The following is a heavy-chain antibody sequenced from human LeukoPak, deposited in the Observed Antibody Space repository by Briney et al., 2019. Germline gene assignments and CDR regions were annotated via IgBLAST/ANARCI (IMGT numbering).Heavy chain of an antibody. Sequence: GGSLRLSCAASAFTFSSYGMHWVRQAPGKGLEWVSAISGSGGSTYYADSVKGRFTISRDNSKNTLYLQMNSLRAEDTAVYYCAREGLNMVRGVIPKEAWGWFDPWGQGTLVTVSS. CDR2: ISGSGGST. CDR1: AFTFSSYG. CDR3: AREGLNMVRGVIPKEAWGWFDP. D-gene: IGHD3-10*01. J-gene: IGHJ5*02. V-gene: IGHV3-23*01.